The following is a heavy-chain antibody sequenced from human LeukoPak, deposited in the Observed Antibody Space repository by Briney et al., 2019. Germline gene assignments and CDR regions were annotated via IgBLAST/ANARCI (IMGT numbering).Heavy chain of an antibody. CDR2: INQSGST. Sequence: SETLSLTCAVYGGSFSGYYWSWIRQPPGKGLEWIGEINQSGSTNYNPSLKSRVTISVDTSKNQFSLKLSSVTAADTAVYYCVSGSPYYYYGMDVWGQGTTVTVSS. CDR3: VSGSPYYYYGMDV. V-gene: IGHV4-34*01. CDR1: GGSFSGYY. J-gene: IGHJ6*02.